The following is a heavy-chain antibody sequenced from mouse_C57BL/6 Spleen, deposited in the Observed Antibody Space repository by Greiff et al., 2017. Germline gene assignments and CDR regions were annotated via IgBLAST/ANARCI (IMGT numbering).Heavy chain of an antibody. Sequence: QVQLKESGAELVKPGASVKISCKASGYAFSSYWMNWVKQRPGKGLEWIGQIYPGDGDTNYNGKFKGKATLTADKSSSTAYMQLSSLTSEDSAVYFCARGGTTVVRPYFDVWGTGTTVTVSS. V-gene: IGHV1-80*01. CDR3: ARGGTTVVRPYFDV. J-gene: IGHJ1*03. CDR2: IYPGDGDT. D-gene: IGHD1-1*01. CDR1: GYAFSSYW.